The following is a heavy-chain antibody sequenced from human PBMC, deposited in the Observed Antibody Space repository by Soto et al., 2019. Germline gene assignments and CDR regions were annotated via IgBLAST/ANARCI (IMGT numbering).Heavy chain of an antibody. D-gene: IGHD3-3*01. V-gene: IGHV3-11*01. J-gene: IGHJ4*02. CDR3: ARVWSGGSGYYFPDY. Sequence: TGGSLRLSCAASGFTFSDYYMSWIRQAPGKGLEWVSYISSSGSTIYYADSVKGRFTISRDNAKNSLYLQMNSLRAEDTAVYYCARVWSGGSGYYFPDYWGQGTLVTVSS. CDR1: GFTFSDYY. CDR2: ISSSGSTI.